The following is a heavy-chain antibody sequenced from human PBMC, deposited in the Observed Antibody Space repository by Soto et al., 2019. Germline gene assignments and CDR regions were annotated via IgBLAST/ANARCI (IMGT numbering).Heavy chain of an antibody. J-gene: IGHJ4*02. Sequence: GGSLRLSCAASGFTFSSYGMHWVRHAPGKGLEWVAVISYDGSNKYYADSVKGRFTISRDNSKNTLYLQMNSLRAEDTAVYYCAKETLLRYFDWFFDYWGQGTLVTVSS. D-gene: IGHD3-9*01. V-gene: IGHV3-30*18. CDR2: ISYDGSNK. CDR3: AKETLLRYFDWFFDY. CDR1: GFTFSSYG.